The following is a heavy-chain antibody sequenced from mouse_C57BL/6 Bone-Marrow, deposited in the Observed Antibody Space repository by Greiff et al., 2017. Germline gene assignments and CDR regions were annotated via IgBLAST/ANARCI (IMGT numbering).Heavy chain of an antibody. J-gene: IGHJ3*01. V-gene: IGHV1-82*01. Sequence: QVQLQQSGPELVKPGASVKISCKASGYAFSSSWMNWVKQRPGKGLEWIGRIYPGDGDTNYNGKFKGKATLTADKSSSTAYMQLSSLTSEDSAVYFVARRGDYCGSSSWLAYWGQETLVTVSA. CDR2: IYPGDGDT. CDR3: ARRGDYCGSSSWLAY. CDR1: GYAFSSSW. D-gene: IGHD1-1*01.